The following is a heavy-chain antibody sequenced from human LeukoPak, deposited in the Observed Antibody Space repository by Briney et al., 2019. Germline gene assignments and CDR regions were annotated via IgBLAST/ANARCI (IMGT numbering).Heavy chain of an antibody. CDR1: GFTFSSYG. CDR3: AKAYYDSSGYLFDY. D-gene: IGHD3-22*01. Sequence: GGSLRLSCAASGFTFSSYGMHWVRQAPGKGLEWVAVISYDGSNKYYADSVKGRFTISRDNSKNTLYLQMNSLRAEDTAVYYCAKAYYDSSGYLFDYWGQGTLVTVSS. CDR2: ISYDGSNK. J-gene: IGHJ4*02. V-gene: IGHV3-30*18.